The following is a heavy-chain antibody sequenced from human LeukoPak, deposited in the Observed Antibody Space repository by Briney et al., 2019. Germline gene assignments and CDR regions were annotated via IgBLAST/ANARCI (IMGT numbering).Heavy chain of an antibody. V-gene: IGHV3-30-3*01. D-gene: IGHD6-19*01. CDR1: GFTFSSYA. CDR2: ISYDGNNK. CDR3: ARVVLAVAGTVDY. J-gene: IGHJ4*02. Sequence: GGSLRLSCAASGFTFSSYAMHWVRQAPGKGLEWVAVISYDGNNKYYADSVKGRFTISRDNSKNMLYLQMNSLRAEDTAVYYCARVVLAVAGTVDYWGQGTLVTVSS.